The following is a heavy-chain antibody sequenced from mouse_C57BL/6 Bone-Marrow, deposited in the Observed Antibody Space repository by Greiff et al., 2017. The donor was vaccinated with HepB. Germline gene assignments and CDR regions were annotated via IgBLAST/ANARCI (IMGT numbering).Heavy chain of an antibody. D-gene: IGHD4-1*01. CDR3: TKRRWDGYFDV. CDR1: GFNIKDDY. J-gene: IGHJ1*03. CDR2: IDPENGDT. V-gene: IGHV14-4*01. Sequence: EVQLQQSGAELVRPGASVKLSCTASGFNIKDDYMHWVKQRPEQGLEWIGWIDPENGDTEYASKFQGKATITADTSSNKAYLQLRSMTSEDTAVYCCTKRRWDGYFDVWGTGTTVTVSS.